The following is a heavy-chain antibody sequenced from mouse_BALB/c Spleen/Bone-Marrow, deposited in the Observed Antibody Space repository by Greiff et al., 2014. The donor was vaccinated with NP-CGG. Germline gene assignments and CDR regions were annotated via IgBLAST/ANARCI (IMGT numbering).Heavy chain of an antibody. CDR2: INPSSGYN. J-gene: IGHJ2*01. V-gene: IGHV1-4*02. CDR3: ARPYGNYVYY. D-gene: IGHD2-10*02. CDR1: GYSFTSYT. Sequence: QVQLQQSVAELARPGASVEMSCKASGYSFTSYTMHWVKQRPGQGLEWIGYINPSSGYNEYNQKFKDKTTLTADKSSSTAYMQLSILTSEDSAVYYCARPYGNYVYYWGQGTTLTVSS.